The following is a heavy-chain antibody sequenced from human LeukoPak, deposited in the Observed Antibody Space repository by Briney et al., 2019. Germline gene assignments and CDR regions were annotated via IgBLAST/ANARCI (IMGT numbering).Heavy chain of an antibody. CDR1: GDSISSHY. Sequence: PSETLSLTCPVSGDSISSHYWSWIRQPPGKGLEWLGYVYYTGSTDYNPSLNSRLTISVDTSKNQFSLKLTSVTAADTAVYYCARGPVYSNSYYYYYYMDVWGKGTTVTVSS. J-gene: IGHJ6*03. CDR3: ARGPVYSNSYYYYYYMDV. D-gene: IGHD6-13*01. V-gene: IGHV4-59*11. CDR2: VYYTGST.